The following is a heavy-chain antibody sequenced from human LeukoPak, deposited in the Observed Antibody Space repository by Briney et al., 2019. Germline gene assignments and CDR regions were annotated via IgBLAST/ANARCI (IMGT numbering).Heavy chain of an antibody. Sequence: GRSLRLSCAASGFTFSSYSMNWVRQAPGKGLEWVSSISSSSSYIYYADSVKGRFTISRDNAKNSLYLQMNSLRAEDTAVYYCARVGTTVVTPDDYWGQGTLVTVSS. D-gene: IGHD4-17*01. CDR2: ISSSSSYI. V-gene: IGHV3-21*01. J-gene: IGHJ4*02. CDR1: GFTFSSYS. CDR3: ARVGTTVVTPDDY.